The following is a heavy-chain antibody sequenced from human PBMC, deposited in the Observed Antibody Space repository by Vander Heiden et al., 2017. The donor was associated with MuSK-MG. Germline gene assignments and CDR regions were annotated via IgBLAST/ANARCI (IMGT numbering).Heavy chain of an antibody. D-gene: IGHD6-19*01. CDR1: GSTFSNYA. CDR3: AKHSSGWYRPLIDY. V-gene: IGHV3-23*01. Sequence: DVQLLESEGGLVQPGGSLRLPCVASGSTFSNYAMSWVRQAPGKGLEWVSTISTSGTSTYYADSVKGRFALSRDNSKNTLSLQMNSLRAEDTALYYCAKHSSGWYRPLIDYWGQGTLVTVSS. CDR2: ISTSGTST. J-gene: IGHJ4*02.